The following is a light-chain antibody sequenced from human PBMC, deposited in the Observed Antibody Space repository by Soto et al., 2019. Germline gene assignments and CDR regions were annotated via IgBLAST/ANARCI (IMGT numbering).Light chain of an antibody. CDR1: QSVSSN. J-gene: IGKJ2*01. Sequence: EIVMTQSPATLSVSPGERATLSCRASQSVSSNLAWYQQQHDQAPSLRLYGESATGTGTPTRYSGSGCGTEFTLTISSLQSEDFAVYYYQQYDNWPYTFGQGTKVDIK. V-gene: IGKV3-15*01. CDR2: GES. CDR3: QQYDNWPYT.